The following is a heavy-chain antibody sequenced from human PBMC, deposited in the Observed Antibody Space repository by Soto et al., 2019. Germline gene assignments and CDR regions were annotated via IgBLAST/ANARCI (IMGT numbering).Heavy chain of an antibody. D-gene: IGHD1-1*01. CDR2: ISAHNGNT. V-gene: IGHV1-18*01. CDR3: ARGRYGDY. Sequence: QVHLVQSGAEVKKPGASVKVSCKGSGYIFTTYGITWVRQAPGQGLEWMGWISAHNGNTNYAQKLQGRVTVTRDTSTSTAYMELRNLRSEDTAVSYCARGRYGDYWGQGALVTVSS. J-gene: IGHJ4*02. CDR1: GYIFTTYG.